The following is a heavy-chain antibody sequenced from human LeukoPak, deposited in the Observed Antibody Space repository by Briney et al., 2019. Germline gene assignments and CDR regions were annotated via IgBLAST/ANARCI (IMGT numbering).Heavy chain of an antibody. J-gene: IGHJ4*02. CDR2: ISGYNGNT. Sequence: ASVKVSCKASGYTFTSYGISWVRQAPGQGLEWMGWISGYNGNTNYAQTLQGRVTMTTDTSTSTAYMELRSLRADDTAVYYCARTVLWFGERGGDYWGQGTLVTVSS. CDR3: ARTVLWFGERGGDY. V-gene: IGHV1-18*01. D-gene: IGHD3-10*01. CDR1: GYTFTSYG.